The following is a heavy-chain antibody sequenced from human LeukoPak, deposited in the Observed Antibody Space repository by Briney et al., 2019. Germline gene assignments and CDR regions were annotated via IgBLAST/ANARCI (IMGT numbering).Heavy chain of an antibody. V-gene: IGHV3-9*01. CDR3: TKDVFDFGGYFEL. Sequence: GRSLRLSCAASGFIFEDYAMHWLRQAPGKGLEWVSGISWNSGSIGYADSVKGRFTISRDNAKNSLYLQMNSLRTEDTAFYCCTKDVFDFGGYFELWGRGTLVTVSS. J-gene: IGHJ2*01. CDR1: GFIFEDYA. CDR2: ISWNSGSI. D-gene: IGHD3-16*01.